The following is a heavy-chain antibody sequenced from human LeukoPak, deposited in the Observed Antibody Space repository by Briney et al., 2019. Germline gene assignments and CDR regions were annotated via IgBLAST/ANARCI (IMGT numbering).Heavy chain of an antibody. CDR3: ARDRDRSGWYRYGMDV. CDR1: GFTFSSYS. D-gene: IGHD6-19*01. CDR2: ISSSSSYI. Sequence: GGALRLSCAASGFTFSSYSMNWVRLAPGKGLEWASCISSSSSYIYYADSVKGRFTISRDNSKNTLYLQMNSLRAEDTAVYYCARDRDRSGWYRYGMDVWGQGTTVTVSS. V-gene: IGHV3-21*01. J-gene: IGHJ6*02.